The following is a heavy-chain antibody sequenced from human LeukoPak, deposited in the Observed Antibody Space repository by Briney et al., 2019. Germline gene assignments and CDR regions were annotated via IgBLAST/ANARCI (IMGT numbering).Heavy chain of an antibody. CDR3: ARVSTVLRSSNHPVKFDY. V-gene: IGHV1-2*02. CDR1: GYTFTGYY. CDR2: INPNSGGA. D-gene: IGHD3-3*01. Sequence: ASVKVSCKASGYTFTGYYMHWVRQAPGQGLEWMGWINPNSGGANYAQKFQGRVTMTRDTSISTAYMEPSRLRSDDTAVYYCARVSTVLRSSNHPVKFDYWGQGTLVTVSS. J-gene: IGHJ4*02.